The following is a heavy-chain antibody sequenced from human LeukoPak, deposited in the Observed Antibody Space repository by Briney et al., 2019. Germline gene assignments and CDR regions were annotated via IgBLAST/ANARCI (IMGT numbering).Heavy chain of an antibody. J-gene: IGHJ3*02. CDR1: GYTFTSYG. CDR3: ARDGGVGATTGPDDAFDI. V-gene: IGHV1-18*01. Sequence: ASVKVSCKASGYTFTSYGISWVRQAPGQGLEWMGWISAYNGNTNYAQKLQGRVTMTTDTSTSTAYMELRSLRSDDTDVYYCARDGGVGATTGPDDAFDIWGQGTMVTVSS. CDR2: ISAYNGNT. D-gene: IGHD1-26*01.